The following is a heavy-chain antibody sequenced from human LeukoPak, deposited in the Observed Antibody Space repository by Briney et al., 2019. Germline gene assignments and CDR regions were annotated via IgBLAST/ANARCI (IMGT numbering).Heavy chain of an antibody. CDR1: GGMFSSYA. D-gene: IGHD3-22*01. CDR3: ATLHRSAYYDSSGNNDY. J-gene: IGHJ4*02. Sequence: SVKVSCKASGGMFSSYAISWVRQAPGQGLEWMGGIIPISDTATYAQKFQGRVTITADEPTSTAYMELSSLRSEDTAVYYCATLHRSAYYDSSGNNDYWGQGSLVTVSS. CDR2: IIPISDTA. V-gene: IGHV1-69*13.